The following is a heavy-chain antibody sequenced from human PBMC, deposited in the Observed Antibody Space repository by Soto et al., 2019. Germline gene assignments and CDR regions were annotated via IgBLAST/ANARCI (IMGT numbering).Heavy chain of an antibody. CDR2: ITDSGGGT. Sequence: PGGSLRLSCAASGFTFSSYAMSWVRQAPGKGLEWVSGITDSGGGTYYADSVQGRFTISRDNYKNTLYLQMSSLRAEDTAVYYCASDKGGDFWSGYYINYFDYWGQGXLVTVSS. CDR1: GFTFSSYA. J-gene: IGHJ4*02. D-gene: IGHD3-3*01. CDR3: ASDKGGDFWSGYYINYFDY. V-gene: IGHV3-23*01.